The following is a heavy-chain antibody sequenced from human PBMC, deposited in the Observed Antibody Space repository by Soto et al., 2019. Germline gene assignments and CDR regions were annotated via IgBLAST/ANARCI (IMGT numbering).Heavy chain of an antibody. J-gene: IGHJ5*02. CDR1: GGSISSYY. D-gene: IGHD3-3*01. Sequence: SETLSLTCTVSGGSISSYYWSWIRQPAGKGLEWIGRIYTSGSTNYNPSLKSRVTMSVDTSKKQFSLKLSSVTAADTAVYYCARQELVTIFGVVTQNWFDPWGQGTLVTVSS. CDR3: ARQELVTIFGVVTQNWFDP. V-gene: IGHV4-4*07. CDR2: IYTSGST.